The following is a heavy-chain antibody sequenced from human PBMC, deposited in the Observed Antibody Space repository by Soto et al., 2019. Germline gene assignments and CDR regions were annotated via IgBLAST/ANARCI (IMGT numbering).Heavy chain of an antibody. V-gene: IGHV4-4*02. D-gene: IGHD1-26*01. Sequence: SETLSLTCAVSGGSISSTNWWTWVRQPPGKGLEWIGEIYHSGITNYNPSLKSRVIISVDKSKNHFSLRLTSVTAADTAVYYCARDGRYSETSYNAFDCWGQGTRVTISS. CDR1: GGSISSTNW. J-gene: IGHJ3*01. CDR2: IYHSGIT. CDR3: ARDGRYSETSYNAFDC.